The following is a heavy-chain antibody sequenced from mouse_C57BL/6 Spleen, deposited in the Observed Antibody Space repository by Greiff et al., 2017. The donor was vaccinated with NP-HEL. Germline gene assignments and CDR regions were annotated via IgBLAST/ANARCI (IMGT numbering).Heavy chain of an antibody. J-gene: IGHJ3*01. CDR1: GFTFSSYA. CDR3: ARDPLYGNYPAWFAY. D-gene: IGHD2-1*01. V-gene: IGHV5-4*01. CDR2: ISDGGSYT. Sequence: DVKLVESGGGLVKPGGSLKLSCAASGFTFSSYAMSWVRQTPEKRLEWVATISDGGSYTYYPDNVKGRFTISRDNAKNNLYLQMSHLKSEDTAMYYCARDPLYGNYPAWFAYWGQGTLVTVSA.